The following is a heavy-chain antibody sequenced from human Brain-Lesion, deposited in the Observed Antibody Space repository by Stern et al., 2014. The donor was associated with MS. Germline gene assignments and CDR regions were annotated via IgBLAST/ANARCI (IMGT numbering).Heavy chain of an antibody. Sequence: MQLVEPGGGVVQPGRSLRLSCAASGFTFSAHGMHWVRQAPGKGLEWVAVIWYDGSSKYYADSVKGRFTISRDNSKNTLYLQLNSLRAEDTAVFYCARGLYYFDYWGRGTLVTVSS. V-gene: IGHV3-33*01. CDR3: ARGLYYFDY. J-gene: IGHJ4*02. CDR1: GFTFSAHG. CDR2: IWYDGSSK.